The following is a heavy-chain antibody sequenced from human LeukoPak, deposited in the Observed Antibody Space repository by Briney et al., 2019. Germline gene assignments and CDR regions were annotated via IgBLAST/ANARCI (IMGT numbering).Heavy chain of an antibody. D-gene: IGHD5-24*01. V-gene: IGHV4-34*01. CDR1: GGSFSDYH. CDR2: IDQSGNT. J-gene: IGHJ4*02. CDR3: ARAAREMATTPDFDY. Sequence: PSETLSLTCAVSGGSFSDYHWSWIRQSPGKGLEWIGEIDQSGNTKYIPSLKSRVTISVDTSKNQFSLKLSSVTAADTAVYYCARAAREMATTPDFDYWGQGTLVTVSS.